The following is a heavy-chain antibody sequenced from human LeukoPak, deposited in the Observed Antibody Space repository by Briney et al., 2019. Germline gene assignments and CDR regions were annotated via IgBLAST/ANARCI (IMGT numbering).Heavy chain of an antibody. D-gene: IGHD3-22*01. CDR2: ISGSGGST. V-gene: IGHV3-23*01. J-gene: IGHJ4*02. CDR1: GFTFSSYA. Sequence: GGSLRLSCAASGFTFSSYAMSWVRQAPGKGLEWVSAISGSGGSTYYADSVKGRFTISRDNSKNTLYLQMNSLRAEDTAVHYCAKDLTTYYYDSSGYYGGWGQGTLVTVSS. CDR3: AKDLTTYYYDSSGYYGG.